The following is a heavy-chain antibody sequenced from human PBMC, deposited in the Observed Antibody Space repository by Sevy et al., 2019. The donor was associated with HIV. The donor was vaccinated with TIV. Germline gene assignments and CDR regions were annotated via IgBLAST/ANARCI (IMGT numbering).Heavy chain of an antibody. V-gene: IGHV3-66*01. CDR3: ARGKTGYGYALSY. CDR1: RLTVNNNY. D-gene: IGHD5-18*01. J-gene: IGHJ4*02. CDR2: IYSDGTT. Sequence: GGSLRLSCAASRLTVNNNYMTWFRQAPGKGLEGISVIYSDGTTYHADSVKDRFNISRDNSKNMLYLQMNNLRVEDTAVYYSARGKTGYGYALSYWGQGTLVTVSS.